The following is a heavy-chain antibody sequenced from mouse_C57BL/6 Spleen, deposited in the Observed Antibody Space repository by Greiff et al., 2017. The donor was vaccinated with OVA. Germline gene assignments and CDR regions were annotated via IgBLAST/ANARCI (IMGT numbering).Heavy chain of an antibody. Sequence: EVKLVESGGGLVKPGGSLKLSCAASGFTFSSYAMSWVRQTPEKRLEWVATISDGGSYTYYPDNVKGRFTISRDNAKNNLYLQMSHLKSEDTAMYYCAREEGNGYDVYYFDYWGQGTTLTVSS. V-gene: IGHV5-4*01. CDR1: GFTFSSYA. J-gene: IGHJ2*01. CDR3: AREEGNGYDVYYFDY. D-gene: IGHD2-2*01. CDR2: ISDGGSYT.